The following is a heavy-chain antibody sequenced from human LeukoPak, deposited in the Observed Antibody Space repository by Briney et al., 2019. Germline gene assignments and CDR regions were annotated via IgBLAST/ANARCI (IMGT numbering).Heavy chain of an antibody. D-gene: IGHD2-2*01. CDR1: GDSVSINSVT. CDR3: ARRLTQYDCFDP. CDR2: TYYRSTWYN. Sequence: SQTLSLTCAISGDSVSINSVTWNWIRQSPSRGLEWLGRTYYRSTWYNDYAVSVRGRITVNPDTSKNQFSLHLNSVTPEDAAVYYCARRLTQYDCFDPWGQGILVTVSS. J-gene: IGHJ5*02. V-gene: IGHV6-1*01.